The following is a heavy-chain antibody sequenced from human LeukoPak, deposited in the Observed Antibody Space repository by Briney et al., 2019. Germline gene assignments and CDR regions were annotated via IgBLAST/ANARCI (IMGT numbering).Heavy chain of an antibody. Sequence: KPSETLSLTCAVYGGSFSGYYWSWIRQPPGKGLEWIGDIYYSGSIKYNPSLKSRVTMSVDTSKNQFSLKLSSVTAADTAIYYCARENPSGYYNRPIDYWGQGTLVTVSS. CDR3: ARENPSGYYNRPIDY. CDR2: IYYSGSI. V-gene: IGHV4-59*01. D-gene: IGHD3-22*01. J-gene: IGHJ4*02. CDR1: GGSFSGYY.